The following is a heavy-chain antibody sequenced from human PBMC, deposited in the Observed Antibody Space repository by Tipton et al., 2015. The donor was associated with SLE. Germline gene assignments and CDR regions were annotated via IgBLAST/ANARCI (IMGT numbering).Heavy chain of an antibody. Sequence: TLSLTCTVSGDSISSHYWSWFRQPPGKTLEWVGYIYSGGSTNYNPSLKSRVSISVDTSKNQISRKLSSVTAADTALYYCARLTANFRGFGYWGQGRRVTVSS. J-gene: IGHJ4*02. D-gene: IGHD3-16*01. CDR3: ARLTANFRGFGY. CDR2: IYSGGST. V-gene: IGHV4-59*11. CDR1: GDSISSHY.